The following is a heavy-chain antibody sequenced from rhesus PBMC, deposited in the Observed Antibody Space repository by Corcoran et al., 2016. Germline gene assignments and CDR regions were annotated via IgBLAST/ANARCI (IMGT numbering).Heavy chain of an antibody. J-gene: IGHJ3*01. Sequence: QVQLQQWGEGLVKPSETLSLTCAVYGGSVSGYWWGWIRQPPGKGLEWIGRIRSGGGTHYNPSRKSRVTISIDTSKNQFSRKLSSVTAADTAVYYCARHVKSGSWFYAFDFWGQGLRVTVSS. CDR2: IRSGGGT. D-gene: IGHD6-25*01. V-gene: IGHV4-160*01. CDR3: ARHVKSGSWFYAFDF. CDR1: GGSVSGYW.